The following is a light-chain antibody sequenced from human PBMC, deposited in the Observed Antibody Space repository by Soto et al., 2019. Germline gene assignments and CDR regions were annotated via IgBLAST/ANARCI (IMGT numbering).Light chain of an antibody. CDR2: EVT. J-gene: IGLJ1*01. CDR3: NSYAGSNNVDV. V-gene: IGLV2-8*01. Sequence: QSALTQPPSASGSPGQSVTISCTGTSSDVGGYNYVSWYQQHPGKAPKLMIYEVTKRPSGVPDRFSGSKSGNTPSLTVSGFQPENEADYYCNSYAGSNNVDVFGTGTKLTVL. CDR1: SSDVGGYNY.